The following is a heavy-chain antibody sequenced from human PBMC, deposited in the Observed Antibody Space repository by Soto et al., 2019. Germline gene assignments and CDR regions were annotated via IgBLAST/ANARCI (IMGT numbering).Heavy chain of an antibody. CDR2: IYYSGST. Sequence: TLSLTCTVSGGSISSGGYYWSWIRQHPGKGLEWIGYIYYSGSTYYNPSLKSRVTISVDTSKNQFSLKLSSVTAADTAVYYCARDSRFRLDGMDVWGQGITVTVSS. V-gene: IGHV4-31*03. D-gene: IGHD3-10*01. CDR1: GGSISSGGYY. CDR3: ARDSRFRLDGMDV. J-gene: IGHJ6*02.